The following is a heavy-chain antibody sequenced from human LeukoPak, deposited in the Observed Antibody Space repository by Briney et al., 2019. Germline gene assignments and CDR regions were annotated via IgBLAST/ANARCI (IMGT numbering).Heavy chain of an antibody. CDR1: GYTFTGYY. J-gene: IGHJ4*02. D-gene: IGHD2-2*01. CDR3: ARANPLYCSSTTCPFDY. CDR2: INPNSGDT. Sequence: ASVKVSCKASGYTFTGYYMHWVRQAPGQGFEWMGWINPNSGDTNYAQKFQSRVTMTRDTSISTAHMELSRLRSDDTAVYYCARANPLYCSSTTCPFDYWGQGTLVTVSS. V-gene: IGHV1-2*02.